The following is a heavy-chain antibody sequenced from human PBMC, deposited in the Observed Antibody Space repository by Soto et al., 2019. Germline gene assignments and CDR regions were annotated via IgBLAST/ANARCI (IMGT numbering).Heavy chain of an antibody. CDR1: GYTFASYG. J-gene: IGHJ6*02. V-gene: IGHV1-18*01. CDR2: ISAYNGNT. CDR3: ARDPPPMDV. Sequence: VASVKVSCKASGYTFASYGISWVRQSPGQGLEWMGWISAYNGNTNYAQKLQGRGTMTTDTSTSTAYMELRSLRSDDTAVYYCARDPPPMDVWGQGPTVTVSS.